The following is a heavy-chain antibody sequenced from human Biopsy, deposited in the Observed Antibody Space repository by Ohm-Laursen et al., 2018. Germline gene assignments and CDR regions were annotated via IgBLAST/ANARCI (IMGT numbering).Heavy chain of an antibody. Sequence: GTLSLTCAVYGGPFSGYFWTWIRQAPGKGLEWIGYIYYTGSTNYNPSLKSRVTISVDTSMNHLSLRLTSVTAADTAVYYCARHAPSYSGSYWRYFDLWGRGTLVTVSS. CDR2: IYYTGST. CDR1: GGPFSGYF. V-gene: IGHV4-59*08. D-gene: IGHD1-26*01. CDR3: ARHAPSYSGSYWRYFDL. J-gene: IGHJ2*01.